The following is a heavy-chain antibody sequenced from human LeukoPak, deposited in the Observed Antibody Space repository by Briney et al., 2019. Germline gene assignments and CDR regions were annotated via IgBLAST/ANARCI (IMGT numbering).Heavy chain of an antibody. CDR1: GFGFTTYW. V-gene: IGHV3-7*01. D-gene: IGHD5-18*01. Sequence: PGESLRLSCAASGFGFTTYWMSWVRQAPGKGLEWVANIKQDGTEKYYVDSVKGRFTISRDNAKTSLYLQMNSLRAEDTAVYYCARDLSGVTGYTYGRGIDYWGQGTLVTVSS. J-gene: IGHJ4*02. CDR3: ARDLSGVTGYTYGRGIDY. CDR2: IKQDGTEK.